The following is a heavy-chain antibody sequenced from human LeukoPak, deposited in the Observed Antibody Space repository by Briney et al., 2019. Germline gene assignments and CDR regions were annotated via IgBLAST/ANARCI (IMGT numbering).Heavy chain of an antibody. D-gene: IGHD3-3*01. CDR2: ISSSGSTI. CDR1: GFTFSDYY. Sequence: PGGSLRLSCAASGFTFSDYYMSLIRQAPGKGLEWVSYISSSGSTIYYADSVKGRFTISRDNAKNSLYLQMNSLRAEDTAVYYCARVRSVTIAIRYWGQGTLVTVSS. CDR3: ARVRSVTIAIRY. J-gene: IGHJ4*02. V-gene: IGHV3-11*01.